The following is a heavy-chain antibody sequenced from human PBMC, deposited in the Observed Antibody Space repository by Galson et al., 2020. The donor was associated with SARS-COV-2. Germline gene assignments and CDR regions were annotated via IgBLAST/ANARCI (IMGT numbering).Heavy chain of an antibody. Sequence: SETLSLTCTVSGYSVSTTNYWGWVRQPPGRGQEWIGSVYPSGTTYYNPSLQSRVTISVDTSKNQFSLRLDSVTAADTALYYCARQGVNMIVLVTVPGWYFDLWGRGTLVTVSS. D-gene: IGHD3-22*01. CDR1: GYSVSTTNY. CDR2: VYPSGTT. CDR3: ARQGVNMIVLVTVPGWYFDL. V-gene: IGHV4-38-2*02. J-gene: IGHJ2*01.